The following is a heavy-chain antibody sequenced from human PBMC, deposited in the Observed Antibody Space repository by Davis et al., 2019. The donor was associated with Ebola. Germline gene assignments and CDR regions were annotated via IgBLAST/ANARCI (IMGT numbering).Heavy chain of an antibody. D-gene: IGHD2-15*01. CDR1: GYTFTNYG. J-gene: IGHJ4*02. Sequence: ASVKVSCKASGYTFTNYGISWVRQAPGQGLEWMGWISPYNGHPNYAQKLQGRVTMTTDTSTSTAYMELRSLRSEDTAVYYCAHLGPQRYCSGGGCHGYLDYWGQGTLVSVSS. CDR3: AHLGPQRYCSGGGCHGYLDY. V-gene: IGHV1-18*01. CDR2: ISPYNGHP.